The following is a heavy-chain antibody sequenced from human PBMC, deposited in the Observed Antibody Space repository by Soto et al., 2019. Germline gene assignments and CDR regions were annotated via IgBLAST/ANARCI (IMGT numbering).Heavy chain of an antibody. V-gene: IGHV4-34*01. CDR3: ARVYSEGAVRGVTIDY. CDR1: GGSFSGYY. J-gene: IGHJ4*02. CDR2: INHSGST. Sequence: QVQLQQWGAGLLKPSETLSLTCAVYGGSFSGYYWSWIRQPPGKGLEWIGEINHSGSTNYNPSLKSRVTISVDTSKNQFSLKLSSVTAADTAVYYCARVYSEGAVRGVTIDYWGQGTLVTVSS. D-gene: IGHD3-10*01.